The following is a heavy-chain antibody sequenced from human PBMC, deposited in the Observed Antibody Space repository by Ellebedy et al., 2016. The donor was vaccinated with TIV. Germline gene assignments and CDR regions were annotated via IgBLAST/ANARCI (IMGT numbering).Heavy chain of an antibody. CDR1: GFTFNSYG. Sequence: GESLKISCAASGFTFNSYGMHWVRQAPGKGLEWVAVISYVGNNEDYADSVKGRFTTYRDNSQNTLFLQMDSLRVEDTAVYYCARTRGITNFERILYFDLWGRGTLVTVSS. V-gene: IGHV3-30*03. J-gene: IGHJ2*01. CDR2: ISYVGNNE. D-gene: IGHD3-3*01. CDR3: ARTRGITNFERILYFDL.